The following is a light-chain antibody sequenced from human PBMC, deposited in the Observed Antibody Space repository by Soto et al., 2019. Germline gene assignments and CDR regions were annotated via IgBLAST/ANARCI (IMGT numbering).Light chain of an antibody. CDR1: SSDVGGYNY. Sequence: QSALTQPRSVSGSPGQSVTISCTGTSSDVGGYNYVSWYQQHPGKAPKLMIYDVNKRPSGVPERFSGSKSDNTASLTISGLQAEDEADYYCCSYAGSYTLVFGGGTKLTVL. J-gene: IGLJ2*01. CDR2: DVN. V-gene: IGLV2-11*01. CDR3: CSYAGSYTLV.